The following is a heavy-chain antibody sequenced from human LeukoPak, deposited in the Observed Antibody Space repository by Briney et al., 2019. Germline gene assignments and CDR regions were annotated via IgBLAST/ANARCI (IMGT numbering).Heavy chain of an antibody. V-gene: IGHV3-21*06. Sequence: GGSLRLSCAVSGLTFSSYSMCWVRRVPGKGLEWVSCIISSNSYTHYADSVKGRFTISRDNGQNSLYLQMNSLRAEDTAMYYCVKDGSGSRGGTNWLDSWGQGTLVTVSS. J-gene: IGHJ5*01. CDR1: GLTFSSYS. CDR2: IISSNSYT. D-gene: IGHD3-22*01. CDR3: VKDGSGSRGGTNWLDS.